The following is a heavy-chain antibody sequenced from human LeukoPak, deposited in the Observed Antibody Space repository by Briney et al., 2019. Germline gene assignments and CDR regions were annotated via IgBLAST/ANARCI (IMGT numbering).Heavy chain of an antibody. CDR2: ISSSGRTI. Sequence: GGSLRLSCAASGFTFSNYEMNWVRQAPGKGLEWISYISSSGRTIYYADSVKGRFTISRDNAKNSLYLQMNSLRAEDTAVYYCARPGSQRYCSGGSCYFDYWGQGSLVSACS. D-gene: IGHD2-15*01. J-gene: IGHJ4*02. V-gene: IGHV3-48*03. CDR1: GFTFSNYE. CDR3: ARPGSQRYCSGGSCYFDY.